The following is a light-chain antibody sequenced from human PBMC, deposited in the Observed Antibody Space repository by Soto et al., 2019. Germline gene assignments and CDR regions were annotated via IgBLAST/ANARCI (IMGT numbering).Light chain of an antibody. Sequence: EIVLTQSPGTLSLSPGERASLSCRASQSISSNSLVWYQQKPGQAPRFVIYSAFSRATGIPDRFSGSGSETDFTLPISRLEPEDFAVYYCQHYGTSPPYTFGQGTKLEI. CDR1: QSISSNS. J-gene: IGKJ2*01. CDR3: QHYGTSPPYT. V-gene: IGKV3-20*01. CDR2: SAF.